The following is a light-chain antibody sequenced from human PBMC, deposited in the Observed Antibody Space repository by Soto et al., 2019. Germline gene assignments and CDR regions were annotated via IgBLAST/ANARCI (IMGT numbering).Light chain of an antibody. J-gene: IGLJ3*02. Sequence: QSVLTQSPSASASLGASVKITCTLSSGHSSYPIAWHQQQPDKGPRFLMKLTSDGSHSKGDGIPDRFSGSTSGAERYLTITSLQSEDEADYYCQTWATGIRVFGGGTQLTVL. V-gene: IGLV4-69*01. CDR1: SGHSSYP. CDR3: QTWATGIRV. CDR2: LTSDGSH.